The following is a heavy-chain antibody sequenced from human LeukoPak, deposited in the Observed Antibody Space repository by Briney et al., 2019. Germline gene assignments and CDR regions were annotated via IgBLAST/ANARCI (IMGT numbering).Heavy chain of an antibody. J-gene: IGHJ3*02. CDR3: ARTYSSGAFDI. D-gene: IGHD6-25*01. Sequence: SETLSLTCTVSGGSISSYYWRWIRQPPGEELEWSGYFHYSGTTNYNPSLKSRVTISVDTSKNQFSLKLRFVTAADTAVYYCARTYSSGAFDIWGQGTMVTVSS. V-gene: IGHV4-59*08. CDR2: FHYSGTT. CDR1: GGSISSYY.